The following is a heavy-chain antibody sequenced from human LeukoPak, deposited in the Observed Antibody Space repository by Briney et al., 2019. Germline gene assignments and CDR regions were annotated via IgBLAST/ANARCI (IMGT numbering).Heavy chain of an antibody. D-gene: IGHD7-27*01. CDR2: IYTSGST. J-gene: IGHJ4*02. V-gene: IGHV4-61*02. Sequence: PSQTLSLTCTVSGGSISSGNYYWSWIRQPAGKGLEWIGRIYTSGSTNYNPSLKSRVTISVDTSKNQFSLKLSFVTAADTAVYYCARHWGYHFDYWGQGTLVTVSS. CDR3: ARHWGYHFDY. CDR1: GGSISSGNYY.